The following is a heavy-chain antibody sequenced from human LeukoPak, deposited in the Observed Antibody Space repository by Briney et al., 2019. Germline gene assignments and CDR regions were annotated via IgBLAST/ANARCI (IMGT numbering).Heavy chain of an antibody. Sequence: PGGSLRLSCAASGFTFSSYWMSWVRQAPGKGLGWVANIKQDGSEKYYVDSVKGRFTISRDNAKNSLYLQMNSLRAEDTAVYYCARVHSGSYYVVDYWGQGTLVTVSS. D-gene: IGHD1-26*01. CDR2: IKQDGSEK. J-gene: IGHJ4*02. CDR1: GFTFSSYW. V-gene: IGHV3-7*01. CDR3: ARVHSGSYYVVDY.